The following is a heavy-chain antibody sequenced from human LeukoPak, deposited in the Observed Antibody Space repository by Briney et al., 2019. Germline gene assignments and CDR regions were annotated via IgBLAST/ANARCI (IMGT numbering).Heavy chain of an antibody. V-gene: IGHV3-30*02. J-gene: IGHJ4*02. CDR1: GFTFSSYG. Sequence: GGSLRLSCAVSGFTFSSYGMHWVRQAPGKGLEWVAFIRYDGSSENYADSVKGRFTISRDNSKNTLYLQMNSLRPADTAVYYCANPDYGGNLSDYWGQGTLVTVSS. CDR2: IRYDGSSE. D-gene: IGHD4-23*01. CDR3: ANPDYGGNLSDY.